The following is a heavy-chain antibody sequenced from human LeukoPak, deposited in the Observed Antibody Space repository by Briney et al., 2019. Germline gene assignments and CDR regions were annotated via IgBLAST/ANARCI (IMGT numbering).Heavy chain of an antibody. CDR2: IYYSGST. CDR3: ARALREPRSLRYYFDY. V-gene: IGHV4-61*05. J-gene: IGHJ4*02. Sequence: SETLSLTCSVSGGSITSSSYYWVWIRQPPGKGLEWIGYIYYSGSTNYNPSLKSRVTISVDTSKNQFSLKLSSVTAADTAVYYCARALREPRSLRYYFDYWGQGTLVTVSS. D-gene: IGHD1-26*01. CDR1: GGSITSSSYY.